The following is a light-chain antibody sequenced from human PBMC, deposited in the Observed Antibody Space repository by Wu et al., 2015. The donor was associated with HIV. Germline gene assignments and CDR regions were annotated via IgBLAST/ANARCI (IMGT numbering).Light chain of an antibody. CDR1: QSVSSSY. V-gene: IGKV3-20*01. J-gene: IGKJ1*01. CDR3: QQYGSSPWT. Sequence: EIVLTQSPGTLSLSPGERATLSCRASQSVSSSYLAWYQQKPGQAPRLLIHGASSRATDIPDRISGSGSGTDFTLTINRLEPEDFAVYYCQQYGSSPWTFGQGTKVEIK. CDR2: GAS.